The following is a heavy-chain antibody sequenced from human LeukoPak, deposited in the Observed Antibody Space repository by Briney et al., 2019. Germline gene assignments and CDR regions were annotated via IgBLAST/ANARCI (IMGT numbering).Heavy chain of an antibody. V-gene: IGHV3-21*04. CDR3: AKDDRWLQFCC. Sequence: GGSLRLSCAASGFTFSTYSMNWVRQAPGKGLEWVSSISSSSTYIYYADSVKGRFTISRDNAKNSLFLQMNSLRAEDTAVYYCAKDDRWLQFCCWGQGTLVTVSA. D-gene: IGHD5-24*01. CDR1: GFTFSTYS. CDR2: ISSSSTYI. J-gene: IGHJ4*02.